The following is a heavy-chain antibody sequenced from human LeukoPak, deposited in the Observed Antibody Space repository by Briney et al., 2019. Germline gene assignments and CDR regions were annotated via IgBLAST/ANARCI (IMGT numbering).Heavy chain of an antibody. CDR1: GGSVTSTNW. Sequence: SETLSLTCGVSGGSVTSTNWWTWVRQPPGKGLEWIGEVHLDGRTNYNPSLKGRLTMSVDLSENHVSLKLTSVTAADTAVYYCAREGGFYRPLDYSGQGTLVTVSS. CDR2: VHLDGRT. CDR3: AREGGFYRPLDY. J-gene: IGHJ4*02. V-gene: IGHV4-4*02. D-gene: IGHD3-3*01.